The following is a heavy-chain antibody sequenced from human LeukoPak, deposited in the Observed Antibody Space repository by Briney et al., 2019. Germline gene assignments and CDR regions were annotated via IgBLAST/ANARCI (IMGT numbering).Heavy chain of an antibody. CDR2: ISGRGGST. CDR1: GFTFSSYA. D-gene: IGHD4-23*01. V-gene: IGHV3-23*01. J-gene: IGHJ4*02. Sequence: PVGTLRLSCAASGFTFSSYAMSWVRQAPGKGLEWVSAISGRGGSTYYAYSVKGRFTISRDNSKNTLYLQMNSLRAEDTAVYYCAKDRSSGNDYWGQGTLVTVSS. CDR3: AKDRSSGNDY.